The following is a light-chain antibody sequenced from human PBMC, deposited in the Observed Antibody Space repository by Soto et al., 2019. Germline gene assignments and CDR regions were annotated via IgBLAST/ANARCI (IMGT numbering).Light chain of an antibody. V-gene: IGKV3D-20*02. CDR2: GAS. Sequence: EIVLPQSPGTLSLSPGERSTLSGRASQSVTSSYLAWYQQKPGQAPRLLIYGASSRATGIPDRFSGRGSGTDFTLTISRLEPEDFAVYYCQQRSNWPLLTFGGGNKVDIK. CDR3: QQRSNWPLLT. CDR1: QSVTSSY. J-gene: IGKJ4*01.